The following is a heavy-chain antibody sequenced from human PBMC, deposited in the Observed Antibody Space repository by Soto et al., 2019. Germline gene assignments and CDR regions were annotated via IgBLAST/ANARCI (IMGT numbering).Heavy chain of an antibody. CDR3: AREEIRFLEWLLSSYYYYYYGMDV. Sequence: VSVKVSCKASGYTLTSYYMHWVRQAPGQGLEWMGIINPSGGSTSYAQKFQGRVTMTRDTSTSTVYMELSSLRSEDTAVYYCAREEIRFLEWLLSSYYYYYYGMDVWGQGTTVTVSS. V-gene: IGHV1-46*01. CDR1: GYTLTSYY. D-gene: IGHD3-3*01. J-gene: IGHJ6*02. CDR2: INPSGGST.